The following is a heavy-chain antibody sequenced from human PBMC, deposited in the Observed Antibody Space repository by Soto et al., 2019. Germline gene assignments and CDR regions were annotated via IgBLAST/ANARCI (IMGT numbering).Heavy chain of an antibody. CDR3: ARDVFCGGAPACPDMDV. J-gene: IGHJ6*02. Sequence: GASVKVSCKASGYTFSGYSITCVRQAPGQGLEWMGRISGYNGNTNYARTLRDRLTLTTDTSTSTAYMELRSLTSDDTAVYYCARDVFCGGAPACPDMDVWGQGTTVTVSS. CDR2: ISGYNGNT. D-gene: IGHD2-21*01. V-gene: IGHV1-18*04. CDR1: GYTFSGYS.